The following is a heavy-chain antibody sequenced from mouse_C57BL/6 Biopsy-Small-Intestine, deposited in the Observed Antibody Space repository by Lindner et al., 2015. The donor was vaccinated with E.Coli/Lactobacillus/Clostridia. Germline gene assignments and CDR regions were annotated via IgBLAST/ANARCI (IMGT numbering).Heavy chain of an antibody. D-gene: IGHD1-1*01. CDR1: GFTFSDYG. J-gene: IGHJ2*01. CDR3: ARNYYGCSLDY. Sequence: VQLQESGGGLMKPGGSLNLSCAASGFTFSDYGMHWVRRTPEKGLDWIAYISGSSATIFYADTMRDRFTISRDNAKNTLFLQMTSLRSEDTAIYYCARNYYGCSLDYWGQGTTLIVSS. V-gene: IGHV5-17*01. CDR2: ISGSSATI.